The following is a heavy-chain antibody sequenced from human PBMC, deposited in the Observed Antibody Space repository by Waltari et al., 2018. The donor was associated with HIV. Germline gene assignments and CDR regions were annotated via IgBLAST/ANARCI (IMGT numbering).Heavy chain of an antibody. V-gene: IGHV1-8*01. CDR3: AISHRGAIFGDH. Sequence: QVQLVQSEAEAKQPGATVKVPCKASGYTFINHDNNWVRRDAGRGLEWMGWMSPHSGKVGYAQKFQGRVTLTGDASIDTAYLELTGLTSHDTAVYYCAISHRGAIFGDHWGQGTPVTVSS. D-gene: IGHD3-3*01. CDR1: GYTFINHD. CDR2: MSPHSGKV. J-gene: IGHJ5*02.